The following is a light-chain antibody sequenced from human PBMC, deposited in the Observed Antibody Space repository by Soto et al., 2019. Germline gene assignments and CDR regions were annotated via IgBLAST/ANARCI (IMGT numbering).Light chain of an antibody. V-gene: IGKV3-11*01. CDR3: QQRSNWPPT. CDR2: DAS. J-gene: IGKJ1*01. CDR1: QSVSSY. Sequence: EIVLTHSPATLSLSPGERATLSCRASQSVSSYLAWYQQKPGQAPRLLIYDASTRATGIPARFSGSGSGTDFALTITSLEPEDFAVYYCQQRSNWPPTFGQGTKVDNK.